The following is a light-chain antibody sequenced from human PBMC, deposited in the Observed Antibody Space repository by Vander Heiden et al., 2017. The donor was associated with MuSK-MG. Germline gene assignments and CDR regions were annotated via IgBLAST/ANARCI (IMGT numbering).Light chain of an antibody. CDR3: QQYDNLPMYT. CDR2: DAS. V-gene: IGKV1-33*01. CDR1: QDISNY. Sequence: DIQMTQSPSSLSASVGDRVTITCQASQDISNYLNWYQQKPRKAPKLLIYDASNLETGVPSRFSGSGSGTDFTFTISSLQPEDIATYYCQQYDNLPMYTVGQGTKLEIK. J-gene: IGKJ2*01.